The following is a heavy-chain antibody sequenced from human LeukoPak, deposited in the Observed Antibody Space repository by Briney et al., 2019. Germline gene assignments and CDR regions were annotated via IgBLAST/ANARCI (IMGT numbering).Heavy chain of an antibody. Sequence: ASVKVSCKASGYTFTRYYMNWVRQAPGQGLEWMGIINPSGGSTNYAQKFQGRVTMTRDTSTSTIYMEVSSLRSEDTAVYYCARADGNYYDSSGYYRGRWFDPWGQGTLVTVSS. V-gene: IGHV1-46*01. J-gene: IGHJ5*02. D-gene: IGHD3-22*01. CDR2: INPSGGST. CDR3: ARADGNYYDSSGYYRGRWFDP. CDR1: GYTFTRYY.